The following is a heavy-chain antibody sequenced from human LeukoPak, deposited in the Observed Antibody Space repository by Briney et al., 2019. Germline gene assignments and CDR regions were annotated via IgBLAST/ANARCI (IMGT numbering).Heavy chain of an antibody. CDR1: GGSFSGYY. CDR3: ARGRLRYFDWLSGRGFDP. J-gene: IGHJ5*02. V-gene: IGHV4-34*01. Sequence: SETLSLTCAVYGGSFSGYYWSWIRQPAGKGLEWIGEINHSGSTNYNPSLKSRVTISVDTSKNQFSLKLSSVTAADTAVYYCARGRLRYFDWLSGRGFDPWGQGTLVTVSS. CDR2: INHSGST. D-gene: IGHD3-9*01.